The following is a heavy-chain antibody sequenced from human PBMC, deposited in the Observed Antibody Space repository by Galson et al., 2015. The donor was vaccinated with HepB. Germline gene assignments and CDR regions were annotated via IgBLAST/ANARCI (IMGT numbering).Heavy chain of an antibody. CDR2: IYYSGSS. J-gene: IGHJ3*02. Sequence: TLSLTCTVSGDSTSSRDYYWGWIRQPPGKGLEWIGSIYYSGSSYYNPSLKSRVTISVDTSKNQFSLKVTSVTAAGTAVYYCANIGDGNGFDIWGQGTMVTVSS. D-gene: IGHD3-10*01. V-gene: IGHV4-39*01. CDR1: GDSTSSRDYY. CDR3: ANIGDGNGFDI.